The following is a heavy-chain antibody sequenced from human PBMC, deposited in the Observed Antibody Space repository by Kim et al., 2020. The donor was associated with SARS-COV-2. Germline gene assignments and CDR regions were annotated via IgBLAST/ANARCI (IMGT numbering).Heavy chain of an antibody. V-gene: IGHV3-21*01. CDR3: ARGRPGIAVAGSSDFDY. Sequence: VKGRFTIARDNAKNSLYLQMNSLRAEDTAVYYCARGRPGIAVAGSSDFDYWGQGTLVTVSS. D-gene: IGHD6-19*01. J-gene: IGHJ4*02.